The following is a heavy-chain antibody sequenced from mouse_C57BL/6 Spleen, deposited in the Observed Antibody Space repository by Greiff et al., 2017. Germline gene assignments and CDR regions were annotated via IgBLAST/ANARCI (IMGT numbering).Heavy chain of an antibody. CDR3: AREGGTNWARLDY. CDR2: IYPGDGDT. J-gene: IGHJ2*01. CDR1: GYAFSSYW. V-gene: IGHV1-80*01. Sequence: QVQLKQSGAELVKPGASVKISCKASGYAFSSYWMNWVKQRPGKGLEWIGQIYPGDGDTNYNGKFKGKATLTADKSSSTAYMQLSSLTSEDSAVYFCAREGGTNWARLDYWGQGTTLTVSS. D-gene: IGHD4-1*01.